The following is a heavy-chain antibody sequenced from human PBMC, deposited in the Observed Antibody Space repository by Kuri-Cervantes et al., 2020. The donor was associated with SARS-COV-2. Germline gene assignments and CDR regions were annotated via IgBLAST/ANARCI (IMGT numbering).Heavy chain of an antibody. J-gene: IGHJ4*02. CDR3: ARTNSGSFYFDY. D-gene: IGHD1-26*01. CDR1: GFTVSSNY. Sequence: SCAASGFTVSSNYMSWVRQAPGKGLEWVSVIYSGGSTYYADSVKGRFTISRDNSKNTLYLQMNSLRAEDTAVYYCARTNSGSFYFDYWGQGTLVTVSS. V-gene: IGHV3-53*01. CDR2: IYSGGST.